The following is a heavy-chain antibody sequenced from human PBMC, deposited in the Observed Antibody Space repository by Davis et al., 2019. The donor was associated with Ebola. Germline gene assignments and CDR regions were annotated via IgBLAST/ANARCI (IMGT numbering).Heavy chain of an antibody. Sequence: GESLKISCAASGFTFSSYWMSWVRQAPGKGLEWVANIKQDGSEKYYVDSVKGRFTISRDNSKNTLYLQMNSLRAEDTAVYYCAKASVPAATGYYYYYGMDVWGQGTTVTVSS. CDR2: IKQDGSEK. CDR1: GFTFSSYW. V-gene: IGHV3-7*03. J-gene: IGHJ6*02. D-gene: IGHD2-2*01. CDR3: AKASVPAATGYYYYYGMDV.